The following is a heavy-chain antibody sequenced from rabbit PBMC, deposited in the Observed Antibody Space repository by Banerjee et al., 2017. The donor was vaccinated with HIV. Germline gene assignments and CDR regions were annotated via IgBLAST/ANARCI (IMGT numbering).Heavy chain of an antibody. CDR2: IYDGDGST. V-gene: IGHV1S40*01. CDR1: GFSFSSSYY. D-gene: IGHD4-2*01. Sequence: QSLEESGGDLVKPGASLTLTCTASGFSFSSSYYMCWVRQAPGKGPDWITCIYDGDGSTYYASWAKGRFTISKTSSTAVTLQMTSLTAADTATYFCAREAGYGDSTGEYYAMDLWGQGTLVTVS. CDR3: AREAGYGDSTGEYYAMDL. J-gene: IGHJ6*01.